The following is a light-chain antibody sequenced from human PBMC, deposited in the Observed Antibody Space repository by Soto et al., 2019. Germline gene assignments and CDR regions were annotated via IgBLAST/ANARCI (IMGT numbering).Light chain of an antibody. CDR3: GSYTTSSNYV. CDR2: DVS. Sequence: QSALAQPASVSGSPGLSITISCTGTSSDVGAYNFVSWYQQHPGKAPKLMIFDVSNRPSGVSNRFSGSKSGNTASLTISGLQSEDEAEYYCGSYTTSSNYVFGTGTKVTVL. V-gene: IGLV2-14*03. J-gene: IGLJ1*01. CDR1: SSDVGAYNF.